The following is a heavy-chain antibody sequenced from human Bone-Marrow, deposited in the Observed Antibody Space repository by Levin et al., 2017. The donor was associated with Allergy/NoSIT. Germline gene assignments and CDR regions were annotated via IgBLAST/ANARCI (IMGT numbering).Heavy chain of an antibody. CDR1: GFTFSSYW. J-gene: IGHJ6*03. D-gene: IGHD1-26*01. V-gene: IGHV3-74*01. CDR3: ASGRGDYYYDYMDV. CDR2: INSDGSST. Sequence: GGSLRLSCAASGFTFSSYWMHWVRQAPGKGLVWVSRINSDGSSTSYADSVKGRFTISRDNAKNTLYLQMNSLRAEDTAVYYCASGRGDYYYDYMDVWGKGTTVTVSS.